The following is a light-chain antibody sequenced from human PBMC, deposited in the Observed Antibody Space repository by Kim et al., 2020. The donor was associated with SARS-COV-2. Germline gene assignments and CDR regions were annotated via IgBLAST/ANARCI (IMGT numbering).Light chain of an antibody. Sequence: GQRVTISCSGSSSNVGSNNVNWYQQLPGTAPKSLIYSNNPRPSGVPDRFSGAKSGTSASLAISGLQSEDEADDYCAAWDDSLNGVVFGGGTQLTVL. J-gene: IGLJ2*01. CDR1: SSNVGSNN. V-gene: IGLV1-44*01. CDR3: AAWDDSLNGVV. CDR2: SNN.